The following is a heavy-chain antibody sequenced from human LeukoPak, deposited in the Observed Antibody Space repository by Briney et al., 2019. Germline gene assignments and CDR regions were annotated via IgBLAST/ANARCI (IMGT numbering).Heavy chain of an antibody. CDR1: GGSISSSSYY. CDR2: IYYSGST. Sequence: SETLSLTCTVSGGSISSSSYYWSWIRQPPGRGLEWIGYIYYSGSTNYNPSLKSRVTISIDTSKNQSSLNLNSVTAADTAVYYCARGVTTVEYWGQGTLVTVSS. D-gene: IGHD4-23*01. J-gene: IGHJ4*02. V-gene: IGHV4-61*01. CDR3: ARGVTTVEY.